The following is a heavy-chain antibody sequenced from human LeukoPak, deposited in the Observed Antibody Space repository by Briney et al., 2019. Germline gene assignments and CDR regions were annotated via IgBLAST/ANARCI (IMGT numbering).Heavy chain of an antibody. CDR2: IYYSGNT. CDR3: ARVGEGCFDH. CDR1: GGSISTYY. V-gene: IGHV4-59*01. Sequence: PSETVSLTCTVSGGSISTYYWSWIRQPPGKGLEWIGYIYYSGNTNYNPSLKTRVTISIDTSKNQFFLRLRSVTAADTAVYYCARVGEGCFDHWGQGNLAPVSS. J-gene: IGHJ4*02.